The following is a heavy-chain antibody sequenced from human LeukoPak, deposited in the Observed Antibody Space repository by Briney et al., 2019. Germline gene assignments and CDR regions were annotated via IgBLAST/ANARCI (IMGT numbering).Heavy chain of an antibody. CDR1: GGSISSYY. CDR3: ARDRYSGSYYYYMDV. J-gene: IGHJ6*03. CDR2: IYTSGST. Sequence: SETLSLTCTVSGGSISSYYWSWIRQPAGKGLEWIGRIYTSGSTNYNPSLKSRVTMSVGTSKNQFSLKLSSVTAADTAVYYCARDRYSGSYYYYMDVWGKGTTVTVSS. V-gene: IGHV4-4*07. D-gene: IGHD1-26*01.